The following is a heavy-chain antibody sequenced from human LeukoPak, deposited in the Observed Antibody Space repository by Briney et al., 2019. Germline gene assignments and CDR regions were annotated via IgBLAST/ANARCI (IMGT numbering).Heavy chain of an antibody. V-gene: IGHV3-23*01. D-gene: IGHD4-17*01. Sequence: GGSLRLSCAASGFIFSNYAMTWVRLAPGKGLEWVSSSGSTTDYSDSVKGRFTIPRDNSKNTLYLQMNSLRADDTAVYYCTRDSSYGDYSTAFDYWGQGALVTVSS. CDR2: SGSTT. CDR3: TRDSSYGDYSTAFDY. CDR1: GFIFSNYA. J-gene: IGHJ4*02.